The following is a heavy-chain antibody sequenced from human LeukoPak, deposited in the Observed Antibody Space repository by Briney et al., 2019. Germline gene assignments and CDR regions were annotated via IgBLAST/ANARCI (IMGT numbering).Heavy chain of an antibody. D-gene: IGHD2-21*02. V-gene: IGHV4-34*01. CDR2: INHSGST. Sequence: SETLSLTCAVYGGSFSGYYWSWIRQPPGKGLEWIGEINHSGSTNYNPSLMSRVTISVDTSKNQFSLKLSSVTAADTAVYYCARLNCGGDCYSYYYYYGMDVWGQGTTVTVSS. J-gene: IGHJ6*02. CDR3: ARLNCGGDCYSYYYYYGMDV. CDR1: GGSFSGYY.